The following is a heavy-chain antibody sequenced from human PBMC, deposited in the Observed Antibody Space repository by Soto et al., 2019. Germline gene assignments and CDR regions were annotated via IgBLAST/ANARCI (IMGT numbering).Heavy chain of an antibody. D-gene: IGHD3-22*01. Sequence: QLQESGPGLVKPSQTLSLTCSVSGGSINNNDYYWSWIRQTPGKGLEWLGYVYYSGSSDYIPSLKSRLSMSIDKSKNQFHLKLNSVTAADTATYFCARMSYFYDKWYFDIWGRGTLVTVSS. CDR2: VYYSGSS. CDR1: GGSINNNDYY. J-gene: IGHJ2*01. V-gene: IGHV4-30-4*01. CDR3: ARMSYFYDKWYFDI.